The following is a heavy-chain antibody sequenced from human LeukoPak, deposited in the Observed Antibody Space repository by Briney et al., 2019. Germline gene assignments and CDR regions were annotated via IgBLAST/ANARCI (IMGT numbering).Heavy chain of an antibody. CDR1: GFTFSGYW. CDR2: ISSSSSYI. V-gene: IGHV3-21*01. D-gene: IGHD1-20*01. J-gene: IGHJ4*02. Sequence: GGSLRLSCAASGFTFSGYWMDWVRQAPGKGLEWVSSISSSSSYIYYADSVKGRFTISRDNAKNSLYLQMNSLRAEDTAVYYCARARGITGTIDYWGQGTLVTVSS. CDR3: ARARGITGTIDY.